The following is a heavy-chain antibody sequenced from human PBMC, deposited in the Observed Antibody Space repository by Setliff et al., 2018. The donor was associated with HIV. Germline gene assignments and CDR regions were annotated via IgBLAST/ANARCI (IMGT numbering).Heavy chain of an antibody. CDR3: ARLNRWSIAVAGTHLYYYGMDV. J-gene: IGHJ6*02. CDR1: GYTFTSYA. V-gene: IGHV1-3*01. Sequence: ASVKVSCKASGYTFTSYAMHWVRQAPGQRLEWMGWINAGNGSTKYSQKFQGRVTITRDTSASTAYMELSSLRSEDTAVYYCARLNRWSIAVAGTHLYYYGMDVWGQGTTVTVSS. D-gene: IGHD6-19*01. CDR2: INAGNGST.